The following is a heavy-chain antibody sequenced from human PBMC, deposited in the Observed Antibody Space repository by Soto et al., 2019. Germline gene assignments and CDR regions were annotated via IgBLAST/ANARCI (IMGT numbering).Heavy chain of an antibody. Sequence: ASVKVSCKASGYTFTSYYMHWVRQAPGQGLEWMGIINPSGGSTSYAQKFQGRVTMTRDTSTSTVYMELSSLRSEDTAVYYCARDRYYCSSTSCYLVEGFVPYYYYYMDVWGKGTTVTVSS. CDR3: ARDRYYCSSTSCYLVEGFVPYYYYYMDV. V-gene: IGHV1-46*03. J-gene: IGHJ6*03. CDR2: INPSGGST. CDR1: GYTFTSYY. D-gene: IGHD2-2*01.